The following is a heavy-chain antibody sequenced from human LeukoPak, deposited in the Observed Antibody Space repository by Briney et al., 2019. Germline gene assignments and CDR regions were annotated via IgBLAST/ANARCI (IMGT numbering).Heavy chain of an antibody. D-gene: IGHD3-22*01. CDR1: GGTFSSYA. CDR3: VYCDSSGYYYFDY. V-gene: IGHV1-69*05. Sequence: GALVKVSCKASGGTFSSYAISWVRQAPGQGLEWMGGIIPIFGTANYAQKFQGRVTITTDESTSTAYMELSSLRSEDTAVYYCVYCDSSGYYYFDYWGQGTVVTVSS. J-gene: IGHJ4*02. CDR2: IIPIFGTA.